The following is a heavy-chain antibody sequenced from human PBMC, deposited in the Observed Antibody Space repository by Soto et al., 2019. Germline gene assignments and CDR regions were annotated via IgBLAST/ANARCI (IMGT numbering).Heavy chain of an antibody. J-gene: IGHJ4*02. D-gene: IGHD2-2*01. V-gene: IGHV1-18*01. CDR2: ISAYNGNT. CDR3: ARIGYCISTSCPGGNSDY. CDR1: GYTFTSYG. Sequence: QVQLVQSGAEVKKPGASVKVSCKASGYTFTSYGISWVRQAPGQGLEWMGWISAYNGNTNYAQKLQGRVTMTTDTXTXTXXRELRSRRSDDTAVYYCARIGYCISTSCPGGNSDYWGQGTLVTVSS.